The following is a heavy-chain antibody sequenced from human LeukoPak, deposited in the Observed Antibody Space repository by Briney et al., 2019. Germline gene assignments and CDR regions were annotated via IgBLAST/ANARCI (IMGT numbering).Heavy chain of an antibody. CDR1: GYTFTSYD. CDR3: ARGLAKDVVVVVAAFWFGP. D-gene: IGHD2-15*01. CDR2: MNPNSGNT. V-gene: IGHV1-8*01. Sequence: ASVKVSCKASGYTFTSYDINWVRQATGQGLEWMGWMNPNSGNTGYAQKFQGRVTMTRNTSISTAYMELSSLRSEDTAVYYCARGLAKDVVVVVAAFWFGPWGQGTLVTVSS. J-gene: IGHJ5*02.